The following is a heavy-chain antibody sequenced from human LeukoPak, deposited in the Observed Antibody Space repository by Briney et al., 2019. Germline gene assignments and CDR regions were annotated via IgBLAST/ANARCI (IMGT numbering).Heavy chain of an antibody. V-gene: IGHV4-59*01. J-gene: IGHJ3*01. Sequence: QVQLQESGPGLVQPSETLSLTCTVSGGSISSYYWSWIRQPPVKGLEWIGYIYYSGSTSYNPSLKRRVTISVDTSKNQFSLKLSSVTAADTAVYYCAGNYYDSIYRPFWGQGTMVTVSS. D-gene: IGHD3-22*01. CDR3: AGNYYDSIYRPF. CDR2: IYYSGST. CDR1: GGSISSYY.